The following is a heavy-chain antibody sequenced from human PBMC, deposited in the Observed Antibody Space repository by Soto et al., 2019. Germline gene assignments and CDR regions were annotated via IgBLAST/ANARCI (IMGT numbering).Heavy chain of an antibody. CDR2: ISHTGDT. CDR1: DASVWSDSYF. CDR3: ARIVVGVTVDL. V-gene: IGHV4-61*01. Sequence: SETLSLTCTVSDASVWSDSYFWTWIRQPPGKGLEWIAYISHTGDTNYNPSLKSRVTISIDTSRNQFSLTVTSVTAADTAVYFRARIVVGVTVDLWGQGSLVTVSS. D-gene: IGHD1-26*01. J-gene: IGHJ4*02.